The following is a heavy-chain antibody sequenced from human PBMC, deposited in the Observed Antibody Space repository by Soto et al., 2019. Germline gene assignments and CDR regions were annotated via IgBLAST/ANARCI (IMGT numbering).Heavy chain of an antibody. CDR3: ARADCSSTSCYSYYYGMDV. D-gene: IGHD2-2*01. J-gene: IGHJ6*02. V-gene: IGHV1-69*02. Sequence: QVQLVQSGAEVKKPGSSVKVSCKASGGTFSSYTISWVRQAPGQGLEWMGRIIPILGIANYAQKFQGRVTITADKSXSXAXXERSSLRSEDTAVYYCARADCSSTSCYSYYYGMDVWGQGTTVTVSS. CDR2: IIPILGIA. CDR1: GGTFSSYT.